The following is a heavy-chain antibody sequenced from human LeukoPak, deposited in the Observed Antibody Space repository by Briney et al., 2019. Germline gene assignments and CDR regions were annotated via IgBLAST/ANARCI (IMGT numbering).Heavy chain of an antibody. CDR3: ARGIMITFGGVMELDAFDI. D-gene: IGHD3-16*01. CDR2: IYYSGST. Sequence: SETLSLTCTVSGGSISSSSYYWGWIRQPPGKGLEWIGSIYYSGSTYYNPSLKSRVTISVDRSKNQFSLKLSSVTAADTAVYYCARGIMITFGGVMELDAFDIWGQGTMVTVSS. CDR1: GGSISSSSYY. V-gene: IGHV4-39*07. J-gene: IGHJ3*02.